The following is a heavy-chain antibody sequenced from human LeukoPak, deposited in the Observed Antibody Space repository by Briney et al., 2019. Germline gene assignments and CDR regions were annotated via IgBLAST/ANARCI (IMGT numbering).Heavy chain of an antibody. CDR2: ISYDGSNK. D-gene: IGHD2-15*01. J-gene: IGHJ6*02. CDR1: GFTFSSYA. Sequence: GGSLRLSCAASGFTFSSYAMHWVRQAPGKGLEWVAVISYDGSNKYYADSVKGRFTISRDNSKNTLYLQMNSLRAEDTAVYYCARGRGGRVYYYYYGMDVWGQGTTVTVSS. V-gene: IGHV3-30*04. CDR3: ARGRGGRVYYYYYGMDV.